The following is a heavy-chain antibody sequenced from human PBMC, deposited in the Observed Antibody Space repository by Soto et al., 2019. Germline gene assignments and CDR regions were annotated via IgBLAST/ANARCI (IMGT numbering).Heavy chain of an antibody. V-gene: IGHV4-28*01. CDR3: ARREIQGPIDY. CDR2: IYYSGTT. J-gene: IGHJ4*02. Sequence: QVQLQESGPGLVKPSDTLSLTCAVSGYSISSSNWWGWILQPPGKGLEWIGYIYYSGTTYYNPSLKSRVTMSVDTTKNQFSMKLTCVKAVDTAVYYCARREIQGPIDYWGQGTLVTVSS. CDR1: GYSISSSNW. D-gene: IGHD1-26*01.